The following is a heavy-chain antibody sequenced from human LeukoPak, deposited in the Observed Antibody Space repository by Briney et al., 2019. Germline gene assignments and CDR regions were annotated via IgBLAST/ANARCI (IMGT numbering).Heavy chain of an antibody. D-gene: IGHD6-13*01. J-gene: IGHJ6*03. CDR3: AKRAFGGRERYSSSWYAPRDYYMDV. Sequence: GGSLRLSCAASGFTFSSYAMSWVRQAPGKGREWVSAISGSGGSTYYADSVKGRFTISRDNSKNTLYLQRNSLRAEDTAVYYCAKRAFGGRERYSSSWYAPRDYYMDVWGKGTTVTVSS. CDR1: GFTFSSYA. V-gene: IGHV3-23*01. CDR2: ISGSGGST.